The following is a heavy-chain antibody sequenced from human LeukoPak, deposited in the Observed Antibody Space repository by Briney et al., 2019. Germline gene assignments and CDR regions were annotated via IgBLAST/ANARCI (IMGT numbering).Heavy chain of an antibody. CDR2: ISGSGGST. V-gene: IGHV3-23*01. D-gene: IGHD3-22*01. J-gene: IGHJ1*01. Sequence: GGSLRLSCAASGFTFSSYAMSWVRQAPGKGLEWVSAISGSGGSTYYADSVKGRFTISRDNSKNTLYLRMNSLRAEDTAVYYCAKDFEDDSSGYYSAEYFQHWGQGTLVTVSS. CDR1: GFTFSSYA. CDR3: AKDFEDDSSGYYSAEYFQH.